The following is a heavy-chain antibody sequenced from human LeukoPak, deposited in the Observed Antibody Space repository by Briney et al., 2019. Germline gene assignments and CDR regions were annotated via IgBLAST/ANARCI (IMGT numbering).Heavy chain of an antibody. CDR3: AKAGVRYFDSSGLYAFDF. J-gene: IGHJ3*01. CDR1: GFTFSSYG. Sequence: GGSLRLSCAVSGFTFSSYGMHWVRQAPGKGLEWVAVISYDGSNKYYADSVKGRFTISRDNSKNTLYLQMNSLRAEDTAVYYCAKAGVRYFDSSGLYAFDFWGQGTTVTVSS. CDR2: ISYDGSNK. D-gene: IGHD3-22*01. V-gene: IGHV3-30*18.